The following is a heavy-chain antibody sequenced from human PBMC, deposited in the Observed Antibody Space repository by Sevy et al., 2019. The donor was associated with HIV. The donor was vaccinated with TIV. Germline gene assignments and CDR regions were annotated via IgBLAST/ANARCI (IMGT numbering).Heavy chain of an antibody. CDR3: MGTEYYDCSGYDYGGDAVDI. D-gene: IGHD3-22*01. J-gene: IGHJ3*02. CDR2: IKSKTDGGTT. CDR1: GFTFSNAW. V-gene: IGHV3-15*01. Sequence: GGSLRLSCAASGFTFSNAWMSWVRQAPGKGLEWVGRIKSKTDGGTTDYASPVKGRFTISSEDSKITLYLQMNSMKTDDTAVYYCMGTEYYDCSGYDYGGDAVDIWGQGTMVTVSS.